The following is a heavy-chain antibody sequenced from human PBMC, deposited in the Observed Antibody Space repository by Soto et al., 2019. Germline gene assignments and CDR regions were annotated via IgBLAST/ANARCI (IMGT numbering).Heavy chain of an antibody. CDR1: GGSISSGDYY. Sequence: SETLSLTCTVSGGSISSGDYYWSWIRQPPGKGLEWIGYIYNSGSTNYNPSLKSRVTISVDTSKNQFSLKLTSVTAADTAVYYCARDRCSGGTCSGNWFDPWGQGTLVTVS. V-gene: IGHV4-30-4*01. D-gene: IGHD2-15*01. CDR3: ARDRCSGGTCSGNWFDP. J-gene: IGHJ5*02. CDR2: IYNSGST.